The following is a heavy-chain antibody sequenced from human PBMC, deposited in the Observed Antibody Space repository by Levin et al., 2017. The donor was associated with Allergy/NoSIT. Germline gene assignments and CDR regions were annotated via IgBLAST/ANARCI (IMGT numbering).Heavy chain of an antibody. D-gene: IGHD3-10*01. CDR3: AREQGSGRYGDLIDY. J-gene: IGHJ4*02. V-gene: IGHV6-1*01. CDR1: GDSVSSNSAA. Sequence: PSETLSLTCAISGDSVSSNSAAWNWIRQSPSRGLEWLGRTYNRSKWYNDYAVSVKSRITINPDTSKNQFSLQLNSVTPEDTAVYYCAREQGSGRYGDLIDYWGQGTLVTVSS. CDR2: TYNRSKWYN.